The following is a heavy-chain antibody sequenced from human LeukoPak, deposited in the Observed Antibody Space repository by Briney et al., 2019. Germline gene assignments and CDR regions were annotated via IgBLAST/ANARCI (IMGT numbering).Heavy chain of an antibody. J-gene: IGHJ1*01. CDR2: ISAYNGNT. V-gene: IGHV1-18*01. D-gene: IGHD3-22*01. CDR1: GYTFTSYG. Sequence: GASVKVSCKASGYTFTSYGISWVRQAPGQGLEWMGWISAYNGNTNYAQKLQGRVTMTTDTSTSTAYMELRSLRSDDTAVYYCARLARVNYDSSGYYFQHWGQGTLVTVSS. CDR3: ARLARVNYDSSGYYFQH.